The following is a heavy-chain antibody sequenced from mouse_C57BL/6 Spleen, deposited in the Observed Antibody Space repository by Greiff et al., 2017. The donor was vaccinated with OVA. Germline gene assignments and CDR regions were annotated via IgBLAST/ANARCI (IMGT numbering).Heavy chain of an antibody. V-gene: IGHV1-22*01. CDR3: ARGGSSPLAY. J-gene: IGHJ3*01. Sequence: EVKLVESGPELVKPGASVKMSCKASGYTFTDYNMHWVKQSHGKSLEWIGYINPNNGGTSYNQKFKGKATLTVNKSSSTAYMELRSLTSEDSAVYYCARGGSSPLAYWGQGTLVTVSA. CDR2: INPNNGGT. D-gene: IGHD1-1*01. CDR1: GYTFTDYN.